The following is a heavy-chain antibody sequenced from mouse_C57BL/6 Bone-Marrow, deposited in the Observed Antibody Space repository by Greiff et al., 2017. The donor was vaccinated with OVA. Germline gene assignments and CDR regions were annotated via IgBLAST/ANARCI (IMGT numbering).Heavy chain of an antibody. D-gene: IGHD1-1*01. J-gene: IGHJ3*01. Sequence: EVKLQESGGDLVKPGGSLKLSCAASGFTFSSYGMSWVRQTPDKRLEWVATISSGGSYTYYPDSVKGRFTISRDNAKNTLYLQMSSLKSEDTAMYYCARLATVVATDAYWGQGTLVTVSA. V-gene: IGHV5-6*01. CDR3: ARLATVVATDAY. CDR2: ISSGGSYT. CDR1: GFTFSSYG.